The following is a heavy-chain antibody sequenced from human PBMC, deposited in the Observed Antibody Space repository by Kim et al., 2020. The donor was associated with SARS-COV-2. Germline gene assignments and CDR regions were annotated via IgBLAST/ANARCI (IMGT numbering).Heavy chain of an antibody. Sequence: SETLSLTCNVSGDAVGSYYWNWIRQPPGKGLEWIGYIYYNVNTNYNPSLRSRVTISVDTSKNQFSLRLTSVTAADTAIYYCASGESNFDSWGQGTLVTV. D-gene: IGHD3-10*01. V-gene: IGHV4-59*02. CDR2: IYYNVNT. CDR1: GDAVGSYY. J-gene: IGHJ4*02. CDR3: ASGESNFDS.